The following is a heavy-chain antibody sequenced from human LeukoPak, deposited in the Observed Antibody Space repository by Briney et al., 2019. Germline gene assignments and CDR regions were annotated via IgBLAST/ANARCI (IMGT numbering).Heavy chain of an antibody. J-gene: IGHJ4*02. Sequence: ASVKVSCKASGYTFTGYYMHWVRQAPGQGLEWMGWINPNSGGTNYAQKFQGRVTVTRDTSISTAYMELSRLRSDDTAVYYCARDTGTGVSGGYWGQGTLVTVSS. CDR3: ARDTGTGVSGGY. V-gene: IGHV1-2*02. D-gene: IGHD1-7*01. CDR2: INPNSGGT. CDR1: GYTFTGYY.